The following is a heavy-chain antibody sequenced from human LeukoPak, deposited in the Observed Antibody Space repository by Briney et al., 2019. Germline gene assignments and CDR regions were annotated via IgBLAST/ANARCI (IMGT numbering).Heavy chain of an antibody. V-gene: IGHV1-3*01. D-gene: IGHD4-17*01. CDR3: ARDGRTTGYYYYGMDV. CDR2: INAGNGNT. Sequence: ASVKVSCKASGYTFTSYGISWVRQAPGQGLEWMGWINAGNGNTKYSQKFQGRVTITRDTSASTAYMELSSLRSEDTAVYYCARDGRTTGYYYYGMDVWGQGTTVTVSS. J-gene: IGHJ6*02. CDR1: GYTFTSYG.